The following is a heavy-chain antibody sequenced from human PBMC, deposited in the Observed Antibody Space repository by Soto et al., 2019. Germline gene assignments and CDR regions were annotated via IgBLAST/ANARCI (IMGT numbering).Heavy chain of an antibody. V-gene: IGHV4-39*01. CDR3: ARLEGLATISYYFDF. CDR2: IYYSGST. D-gene: IGHD3-9*01. CDR1: GGSISSSSYY. Sequence: SETLSLTCSVSGGSISSSSYYWGWIRQPPGRGLEWIGSIYYSGSTYYNPSLKSRVTISIDKSKNQFSLELISLTAADTAVYYCARLEGLATISYYFDFWGQGTLVTVSS. J-gene: IGHJ4*02.